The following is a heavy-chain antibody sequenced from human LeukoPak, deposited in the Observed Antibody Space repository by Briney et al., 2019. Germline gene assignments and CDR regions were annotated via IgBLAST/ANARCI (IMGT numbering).Heavy chain of an antibody. J-gene: IGHJ6*02. D-gene: IGHD2-2*01. CDR1: GGSISSGSYY. Sequence: SETLSLTCTVSGGSISSGSYYWGWLRQPAGKGLEWIGRIYTSGSTNYNPSLKSRVTISVDTSKNQFSLKLSSVTAADTAVYYCARGTFYCSSTSCYRGIYYYYGMDVWGQGTTVTVSS. V-gene: IGHV4-61*02. CDR3: ARGTFYCSSTSCYRGIYYYYGMDV. CDR2: IYTSGST.